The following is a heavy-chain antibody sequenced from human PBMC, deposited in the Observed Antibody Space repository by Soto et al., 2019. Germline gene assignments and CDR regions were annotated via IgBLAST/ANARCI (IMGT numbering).Heavy chain of an antibody. CDR2: IYYSGST. D-gene: IGHD6-19*01. J-gene: IGHJ6*02. V-gene: IGHV4-39*02. Sequence: SDTLSLTCTVSGGSISSSSYYWGWIRQPPGKGLEWIGSIYYSGSTYYNPSLKSRVTISVDTSKNKFSLKLSSVTAADTAVYYCARDRAVAGTRTYAMDVWCQGPTLTV. CDR3: ARDRAVAGTRTYAMDV. CDR1: GGSISSSSYY.